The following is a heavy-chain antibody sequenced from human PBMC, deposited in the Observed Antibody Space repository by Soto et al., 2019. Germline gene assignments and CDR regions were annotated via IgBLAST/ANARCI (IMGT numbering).Heavy chain of an antibody. Sequence: GGSLRLSCAASGFTFSSYAMSWVRQAPGKGLEWVANIKQDGGEKYYVDSVKGRFTISRDNAKNSLYLQMNSLRAEDTAVYYCARAERRILEWLLRFHGFDYWGQGTLVTVSS. J-gene: IGHJ4*02. D-gene: IGHD3-3*01. CDR2: IKQDGGEK. V-gene: IGHV3-7*01. CDR3: ARAERRILEWLLRFHGFDY. CDR1: GFTFSSYA.